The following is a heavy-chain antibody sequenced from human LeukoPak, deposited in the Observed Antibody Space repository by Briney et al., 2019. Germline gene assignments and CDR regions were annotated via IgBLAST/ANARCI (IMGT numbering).Heavy chain of an antibody. CDR2: IKQDGSEK. V-gene: IGHV3-7*01. Sequence: GGSLRLSCAASGFTFSSYWMSWVRQAPGKGLEWVANIKQDGSEKYYVDSVEGRFNISRDNAKNSLYLEMNSLRAEDTAVYYCARDVGGYYYDSSGYDGFDYWGQGTLVTVSS. CDR3: ARDVGGYYYDSSGYDGFDY. J-gene: IGHJ4*02. D-gene: IGHD3-22*01. CDR1: GFTFSSYW.